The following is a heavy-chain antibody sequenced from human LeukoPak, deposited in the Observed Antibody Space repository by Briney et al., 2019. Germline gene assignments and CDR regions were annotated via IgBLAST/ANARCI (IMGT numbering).Heavy chain of an antibody. CDR2: IATTEPNSCTT. CDR3: VRVVTTGSGWYHFDN. J-gene: IGHJ4*02. Sequence: GGALRLSCAGAGFSITDHHKDWVRQAPGKGLEGIGRIATTEPNSCTTQYAASARGRFTISRDDSQNSLYLQLNSLKTEDTAVYYCVRVVTTGSGWYHFDNWGLGTLVPVSS. CDR1: GFSITDHH. V-gene: IGHV3-72*01. D-gene: IGHD6-13*01.